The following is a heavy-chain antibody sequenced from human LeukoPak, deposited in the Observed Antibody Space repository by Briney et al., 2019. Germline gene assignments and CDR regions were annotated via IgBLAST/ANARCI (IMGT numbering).Heavy chain of an antibody. CDR3: ASGIVTASRGYYYYGMDV. D-gene: IGHD2-21*02. CDR2: ISAYNGNT. J-gene: IGHJ6*02. V-gene: IGHV1-18*01. CDR1: GYTFTSYG. Sequence: ASVKVSCKPSGYTFTSYGISWVRQAPGQGLEGMGWISAYNGNTNYAQKLQGRVTMTTDTSTSTAYMELRSPRSDDTAVYDCASGIVTASRGYYYYGMDVWGQGTTVTVSS.